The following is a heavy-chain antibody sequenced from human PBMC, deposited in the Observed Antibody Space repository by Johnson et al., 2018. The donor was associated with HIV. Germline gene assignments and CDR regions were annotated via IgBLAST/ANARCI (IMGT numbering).Heavy chain of an antibody. CDR3: ARPVVADYRGAFDI. Sequence: QVQLVESGGGVVQPGRSLRLSCAASGFTFGSYGMHWVRQAPGKGLEWVAVIWYDGSNKNYSDSVKGRFTISRDNSKNTLYLQMNSLRAEDTAVDYCARPVVADYRGAFDIWGQGTMVTVSS. D-gene: IGHD3-22*01. V-gene: IGHV3-33*01. CDR1: GFTFGSYG. CDR2: IWYDGSNK. J-gene: IGHJ3*02.